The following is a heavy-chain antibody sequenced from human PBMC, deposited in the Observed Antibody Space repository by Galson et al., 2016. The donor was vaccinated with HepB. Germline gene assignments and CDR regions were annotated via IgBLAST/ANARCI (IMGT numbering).Heavy chain of an antibody. CDR2: INPSGGST. V-gene: IGHV1-46*01. CDR1: GYTFTRYY. Sequence: SVKVSCKASGYTFTRYYIHWVRQAPGQGLEWMGVINPSGGSTKDAQKFQGRVTMTRDASTRQVVLELSSLRWDDTAIYYCARGGWEQQLDPRRDFDYWGQGTLVTVSS. CDR3: ARGGWEQQLDPRRDFDY. J-gene: IGHJ4*02. D-gene: IGHD1-1*01.